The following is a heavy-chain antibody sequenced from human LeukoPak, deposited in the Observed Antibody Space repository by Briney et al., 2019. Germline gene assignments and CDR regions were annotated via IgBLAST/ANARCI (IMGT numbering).Heavy chain of an antibody. V-gene: IGHV3-74*01. CDR1: GFTFRKYW. Sequence: GGSLRLSCAASGFTFRKYWLHWVRQAPGKGLVRVSRINPDDGSTSYADSVKGRFTISRDNAKSTLYLQMNSLRAEDTAVYYCLTIVETTIDAFDIWGQGTKVTVSS. J-gene: IGHJ3*02. D-gene: IGHD4/OR15-4a*01. CDR3: LTIVETTIDAFDI. CDR2: INPDDGST.